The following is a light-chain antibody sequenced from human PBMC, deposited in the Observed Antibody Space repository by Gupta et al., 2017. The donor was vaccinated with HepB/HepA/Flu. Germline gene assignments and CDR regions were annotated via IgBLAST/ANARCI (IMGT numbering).Light chain of an antibody. CDR2: EVS. CDR3: CSYAGSSIHVV. CDR1: SCDVGSYNL. J-gene: IGLJ2*01. Sequence: QSALTQPASVSGPPGQSITTSCTGTSCDVGSYNLVSWYQQHPGKAPKLMIYEVSKRPSGVSNRFSGSTSGNTVSLTISGLQAEDEADYYCCSYAGSSIHVVFGGGTKLTVL. V-gene: IGLV2-23*02.